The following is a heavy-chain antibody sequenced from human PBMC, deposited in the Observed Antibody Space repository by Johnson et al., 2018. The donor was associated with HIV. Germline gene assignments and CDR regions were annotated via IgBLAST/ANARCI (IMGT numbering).Heavy chain of an antibody. Sequence: VQLVESGGGVARPGGSLRLSCEASGFMFDEYDMTWVRPAPGKGLEWVSGINWNGGTPGSADSVQGRFTISRDNAKNSLYLQMNSLRVEDTALYYCARDLLIAYCGGDCWDAFDIWGQGTMVTVSS. J-gene: IGHJ3*02. CDR3: ARDLLIAYCGGDCWDAFDI. CDR2: INWNGGTP. CDR1: GFMFDEYD. V-gene: IGHV3-20*04. D-gene: IGHD2-21*02.